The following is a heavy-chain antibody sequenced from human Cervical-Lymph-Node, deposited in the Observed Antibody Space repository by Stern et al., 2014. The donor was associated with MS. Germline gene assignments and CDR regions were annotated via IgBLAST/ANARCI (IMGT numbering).Heavy chain of an antibody. Sequence: QVQLMQSGAEARAPGASMKVSCKASGYIFTDYYLHWVRQAPGQGLEWLGWINPNSGGTTYAQTFPGRVTMTRDTSISTAYMELRWLGSADTAVYYCARGSGTAYDLRGDYWGQGTLVTVSS. CDR1: GYIFTDYY. V-gene: IGHV1-2*02. CDR3: ARGSGTAYDLRGDY. CDR2: INPNSGGT. D-gene: IGHD3-3*01. J-gene: IGHJ4*01.